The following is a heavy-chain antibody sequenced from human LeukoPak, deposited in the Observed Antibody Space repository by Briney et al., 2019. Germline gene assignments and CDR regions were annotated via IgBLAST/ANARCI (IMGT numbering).Heavy chain of an antibody. CDR3: ARHVSGLWWLDY. D-gene: IGHD2-8*02. J-gene: IGHJ4*02. CDR2: MFYSGTT. CDR1: GVSISSNY. Sequence: SEPLSLTCTVSGVSISSNYWSWLREPRGKRPEGIGYMFYSGTTKYNPSLKSRATISVDTSKNQFSLQLTYVTAADTAVYYCARHVSGLWWLDYWGQGTLVTVSS. V-gene: IGHV4-59*08.